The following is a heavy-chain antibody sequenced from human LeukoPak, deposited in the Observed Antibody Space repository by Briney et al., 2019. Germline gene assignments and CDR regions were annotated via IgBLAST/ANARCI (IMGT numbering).Heavy chain of an antibody. D-gene: IGHD3-22*01. V-gene: IGHV3-74*01. J-gene: IGHJ4*02. CDR3: ARSGWPYYFDY. CDR2: IHSDGSST. Sequence: GGSLRLSCAASGFTLSSYWMHWVRQAPEKGLVWVSRIHSDGSSTSYADSVRGRFTISRDDAKSTLYLQMNSLRAEDTAVHYCARSGWPYYFDYWGQGTLVTVSS. CDR1: GFTLSSYW.